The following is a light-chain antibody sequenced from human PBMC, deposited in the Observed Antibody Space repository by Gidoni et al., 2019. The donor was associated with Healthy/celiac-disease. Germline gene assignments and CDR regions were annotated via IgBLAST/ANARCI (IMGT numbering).Light chain of an antibody. V-gene: IGKV3-15*01. Sequence: EIVMTQSPATLSVSPGERATLSCRASQSVSSNLAWYQQKPGQAPRLLIYGASTRATGIPARFSGSGSGTEFTLTISNLQSEDFAVYYCQQNNNWWTFGQGTKVEIK. CDR2: GAS. CDR1: QSVSSN. CDR3: QQNNNWWT. J-gene: IGKJ1*01.